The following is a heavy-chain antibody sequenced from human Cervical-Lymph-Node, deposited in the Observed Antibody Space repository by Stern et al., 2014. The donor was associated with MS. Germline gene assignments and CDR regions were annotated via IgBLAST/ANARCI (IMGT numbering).Heavy chain of an antibody. CDR1: GGTFSNYA. CDR2: IIPIFGTP. V-gene: IGHV1-69*01. J-gene: IGHJ4*02. Sequence: QVQLMQSGAEVKKPGSSVKVSCKASGGTFSNYAISWVRQAPGQGLEWMGGIIPIFGTPNYAQKFQGRVTITADESTSTAYMELSSLRSEDTAVYYCARGWSYDILTAYSYWGQGTLVTVSS. D-gene: IGHD3-9*01. CDR3: ARGWSYDILTAYSY.